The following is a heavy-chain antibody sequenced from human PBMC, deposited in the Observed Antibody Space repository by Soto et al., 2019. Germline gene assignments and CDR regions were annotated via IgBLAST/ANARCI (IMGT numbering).Heavy chain of an antibody. Sequence: PGGSLRLSCAASGFTFSDYYMSWIRQAPGKGLEWVSYISSSGSTIYYAASVKGRFTISRDNAKNSLYLQMNSLRAEDTAVYYCARDGRYFDWYLIDSWGQGTLVTVSS. CDR1: GFTFSDYY. D-gene: IGHD3-9*01. V-gene: IGHV3-11*01. CDR2: ISSSGSTI. CDR3: ARDGRYFDWYLIDS. J-gene: IGHJ4*02.